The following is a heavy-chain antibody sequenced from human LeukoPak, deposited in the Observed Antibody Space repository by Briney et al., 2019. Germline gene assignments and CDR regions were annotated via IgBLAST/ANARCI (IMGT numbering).Heavy chain of an antibody. Sequence: PSETLSLTCTVSVGSISSSSYYWGWIRQPPGRGLEWIGSIYYSGSTYYNPSLKSRVTISVDTSKNQFSLKLSSVTAADTAVYYCASLDKYCSGGSCFPFDAFDIWGQGTMVTVSS. CDR1: VGSISSSSYY. CDR3: ASLDKYCSGGSCFPFDAFDI. CDR2: IYYSGST. J-gene: IGHJ3*02. D-gene: IGHD2-15*01. V-gene: IGHV4-39*01.